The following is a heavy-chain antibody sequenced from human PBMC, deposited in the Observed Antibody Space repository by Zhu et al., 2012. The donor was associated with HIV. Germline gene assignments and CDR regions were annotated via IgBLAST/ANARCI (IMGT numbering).Heavy chain of an antibody. CDR3: ARDGPGDDAFDV. J-gene: IGHJ3*01. CDR2: VHHSGST. V-gene: IGHV4-4*02. Sequence: QVQLQESGPGLVKPSGTLSLTCAVSGGSISSNWWSWVRQSPGKGLEWIGEVHHSGSTNSNPSLKNRVTISLDKSKSQFSLNLNSATAEDTAVYYCARDGPGDDAFDVWGQGQWSPSLQ. CDR1: GGSISSNW.